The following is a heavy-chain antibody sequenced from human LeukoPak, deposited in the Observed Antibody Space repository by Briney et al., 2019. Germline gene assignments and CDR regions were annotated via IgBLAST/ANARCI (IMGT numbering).Heavy chain of an antibody. CDR2: ISGSSSYI. V-gene: IGHV3-21*01. D-gene: IGHD6-13*01. Sequence: GGSLRLSCAASGFTSSSYSMNWVRQAPGKGLEWVSSISGSSSYIYYADSVKGRFTISRDNAKNSLYLQMNSLRAEDTALYYCASSWGSSWYLDYWGQGTLVTVSS. CDR1: GFTSSSYS. J-gene: IGHJ4*02. CDR3: ASSWGSSWYLDY.